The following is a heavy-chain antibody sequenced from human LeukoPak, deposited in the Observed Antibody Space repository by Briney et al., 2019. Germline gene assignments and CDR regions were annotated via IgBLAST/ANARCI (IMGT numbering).Heavy chain of an antibody. D-gene: IGHD1-26*01. CDR2: ISNSGST. CDR3: ARGGASSIPLDY. Sequence: SQTLSLTCAVSGGSISSGGYSWSWIRQPPGKGPEWIGHISNSGSTYYSPSLSSRVTISLDTSKNQFSLKLRSVTAADTAVYYCARGGASSIPLDYWGRGTLVTVSS. J-gene: IGHJ4*02. V-gene: IGHV4-30-4*07. CDR1: GGSISSGGYS.